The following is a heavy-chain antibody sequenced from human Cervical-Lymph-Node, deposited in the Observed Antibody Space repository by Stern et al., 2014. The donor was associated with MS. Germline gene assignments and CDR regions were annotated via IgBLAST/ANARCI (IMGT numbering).Heavy chain of an antibody. V-gene: IGHV5-51*01. J-gene: IGHJ4*02. Sequence: VQLVQSGAEVKKPGESLKISCKASGYKFTSYYIAWVRQMPGHGLEWMGTIYPADSDSTYSPSFQGQVTISADKSISTAYLQWSSLKASDTAMYFCARRSYCGSDSCNYFENWGQGTLVTVSS. CDR1: GYKFTSYY. D-gene: IGHD2-21*01. CDR2: IYPADSDS. CDR3: ARRSYCGSDSCNYFEN.